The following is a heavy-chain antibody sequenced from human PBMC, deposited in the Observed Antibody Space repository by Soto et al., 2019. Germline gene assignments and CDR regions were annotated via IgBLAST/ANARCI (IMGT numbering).Heavy chain of an antibody. CDR1: GFSLSTNGRG. J-gene: IGHJ5*02. Sequence: QITLKESGPTLVKPTQALTLTCSFSGFSLSTNGRGVGWIRQPPGKALEWLALIYWNDDKRFSPSLKSRLTITKDTSKNQVVLTMTNMDPVDTATYYCAHRGYGDYPWDNWFDPWGQGTRVTGS. D-gene: IGHD4-17*01. V-gene: IGHV2-5*01. CDR2: IYWNDDK. CDR3: AHRGYGDYPWDNWFDP.